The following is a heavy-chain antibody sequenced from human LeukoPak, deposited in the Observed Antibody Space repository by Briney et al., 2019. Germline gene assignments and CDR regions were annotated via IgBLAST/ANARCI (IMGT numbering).Heavy chain of an antibody. CDR3: AKASIFGDTKYFQH. V-gene: IGHV3-23*01. CDR1: GFTFSSYA. D-gene: IGHD3-3*01. Sequence: GGSLRLSCAASGFTFSSYAMSWVRQAPGKGLEWVSAISGSGGSTYYTDSVKGRFTISRDNSKNTLYLQMDSLRAEDTAVYYCAKASIFGDTKYFQHWGQGTLVTVSS. J-gene: IGHJ1*01. CDR2: ISGSGGST.